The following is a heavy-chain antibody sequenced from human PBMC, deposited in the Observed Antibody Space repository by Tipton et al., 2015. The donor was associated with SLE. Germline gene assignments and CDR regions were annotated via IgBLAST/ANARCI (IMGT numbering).Heavy chain of an antibody. V-gene: IGHV5-51*03. CDR3: ARDRGQYCGGNCLFDY. J-gene: IGHJ4*02. CDR2: IYPNDSDT. CDR1: GYRFDTHW. D-gene: IGHD2-21*01. Sequence: QLVQSGGEVKKPGESLKISCKASGYRFDTHWIGWVRQRPGKGLEWMGIIYPNDSDTKYSPSFQGQVTISADKSISTAYLQWVSLKASDTAMYYCARDRGQYCGGNCLFDYWGQGTPVTVSS.